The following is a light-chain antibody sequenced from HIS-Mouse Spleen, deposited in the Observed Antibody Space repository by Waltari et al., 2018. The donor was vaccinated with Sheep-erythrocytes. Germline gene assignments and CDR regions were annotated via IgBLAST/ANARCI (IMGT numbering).Light chain of an antibody. V-gene: IGLV2-14*02. CDR2: EGS. Sequence: QSALTQPASVSGSPGQSITISCPGTSSDVGSYNLVSWSQQHPGKAPKLMIYEGSKRPSGVSNRFSGSKSGNTASLTISGLQAEDEADYYCCSYAGSYTVVFGGGTKLTVL. J-gene: IGLJ2*01. CDR3: CSYAGSYTVV. CDR1: SSDVGSYNL.